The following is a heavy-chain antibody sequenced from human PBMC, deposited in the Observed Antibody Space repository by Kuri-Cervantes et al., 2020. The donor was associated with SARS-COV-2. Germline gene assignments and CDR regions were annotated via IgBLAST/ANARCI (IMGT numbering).Heavy chain of an antibody. Sequence: SCAISGDSVSSNTAAWNWIRQSPSRGLEWLGRTYYRSKWYDDYAVSVKSRITINPDTSKNQFSLQLNSVTPEDTAVYYCVRVHPGPEYYYGMDVWGQGTTVTVSS. CDR3: VRVHPGPEYYYGMDV. CDR1: GDSVSSNTAA. V-gene: IGHV6-1*01. D-gene: IGHD6-6*01. J-gene: IGHJ6*02. CDR2: TYYRSKWYD.